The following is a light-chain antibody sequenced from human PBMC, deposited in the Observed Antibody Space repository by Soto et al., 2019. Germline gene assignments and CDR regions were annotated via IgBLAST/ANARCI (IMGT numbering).Light chain of an antibody. V-gene: IGLV6-57*01. CDR1: SGSIASNY. CDR2: EDN. CDR3: QSYDSSKRVV. J-gene: IGLJ2*01. Sequence: NFMLTQPHSVSESPGKTVTISCTRSSGSIASNYVQWYQQRPGSSPTTVIYEDNQRPSGVPDRFSGSIDSSSNSASLTISVLETEDEADCYCQSYDSSKRVVFVGGTKLTVL.